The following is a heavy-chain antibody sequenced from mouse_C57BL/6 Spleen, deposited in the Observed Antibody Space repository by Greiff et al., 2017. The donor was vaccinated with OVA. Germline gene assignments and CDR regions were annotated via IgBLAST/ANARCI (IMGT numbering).Heavy chain of an antibody. Sequence: VQLQQPVAELVRPGASVKLSCTASGYNIKNTYMHWVKQRPEQGLEWIGRIDPANGNTKYAPKFQSKATLTVDTSSNTAYLQLSSLTSEDTAIYFGARYPSTGAGAMDYWGQGTSVTVSS. J-gene: IGHJ4*01. D-gene: IGHD2-1*01. CDR2: IDPANGNT. V-gene: IGHV14-3*01. CDR3: ARYPSTGAGAMDY. CDR1: GYNIKNTY.